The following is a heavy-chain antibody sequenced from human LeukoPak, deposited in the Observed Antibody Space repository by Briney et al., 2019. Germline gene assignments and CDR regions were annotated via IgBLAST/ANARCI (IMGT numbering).Heavy chain of an antibody. V-gene: IGHV4-4*07. CDR1: GGSISTYY. D-gene: IGHD6-19*01. CDR2: IYTSRST. Sequence: SETLSLTCTVSGGSISTYYWSWIRQPAGKGLEWIGRIYTSRSTNYNPSLKSRVTMSVDTSKNQFSLKLSSVTAADTAVYYCARDKVAGTFDYWGQGTLVTVSS. CDR3: ARDKVAGTFDY. J-gene: IGHJ4*02.